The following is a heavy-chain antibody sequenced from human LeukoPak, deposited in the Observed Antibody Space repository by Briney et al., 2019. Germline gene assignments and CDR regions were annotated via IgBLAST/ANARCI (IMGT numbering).Heavy chain of an antibody. D-gene: IGHD3-22*01. V-gene: IGHV3-21*01. J-gene: IGHJ3*01. Sequence: GGSLRLSCAASGFTFSSYSMNWVRQAPGKGLEWVSSISSSSTYMYYADSVKGRFTISRDNAKNALYLQMNILRAEDTAVYYCAKVRLDYYDPSGYYYYSDAFDVWGQGTMVTVSA. CDR3: AKVRLDYYDPSGYYYYSDAFDV. CDR1: GFTFSSYS. CDR2: ISSSSTYM.